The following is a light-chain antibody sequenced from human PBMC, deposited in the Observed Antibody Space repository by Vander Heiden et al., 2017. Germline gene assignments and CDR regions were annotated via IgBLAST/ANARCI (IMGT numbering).Light chain of an antibody. V-gene: IGKV1-9*01. CDR1: QGVSDY. CDR3: QQRSYYPFT. Sequence: DIQLTQFPSLPSASVGDRVIITCRASQGVSDYLAWYQHKPGKDPKRMISAPSTLQSGVPSRFSGSGSGTDFSLAISRLQPEDFATYYCQQRSYYPFTFGPGTKVAIK. CDR2: APS. J-gene: IGKJ3*01.